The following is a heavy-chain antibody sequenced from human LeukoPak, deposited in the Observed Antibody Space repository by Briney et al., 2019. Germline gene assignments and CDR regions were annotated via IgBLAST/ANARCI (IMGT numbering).Heavy chain of an antibody. D-gene: IGHD3-3*01. CDR1: GFTFSSYE. Sequence: GGSLRLSCAASGFTFSSYEMNWVRQAPGKGLERGSYISSSGSTIYYADSVKGRFTISRDNAKNSLYLQMNRLRAEDTAVYYCASPGIDFWSGYYNPNYFDYWGQGTLVTVSS. CDR3: ASPGIDFWSGYYNPNYFDY. CDR2: ISSSGSTI. J-gene: IGHJ4*02. V-gene: IGHV3-48*03.